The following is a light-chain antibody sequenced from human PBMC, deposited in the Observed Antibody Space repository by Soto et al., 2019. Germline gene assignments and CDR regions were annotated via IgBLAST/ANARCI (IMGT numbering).Light chain of an antibody. Sequence: QPVLTQSPSASASLGASVKFTCTLSSGHSSYAIAWHQQQPEWGPRYLMKLSSDGSHSKGDGIPDRFSGSSSGAERYLTISSLQSEDEADCYCQTWGTGIQVFGGGTKLTVL. CDR1: SGHSSYA. V-gene: IGLV4-69*01. CDR2: LSSDGSH. J-gene: IGLJ3*02. CDR3: QTWGTGIQV.